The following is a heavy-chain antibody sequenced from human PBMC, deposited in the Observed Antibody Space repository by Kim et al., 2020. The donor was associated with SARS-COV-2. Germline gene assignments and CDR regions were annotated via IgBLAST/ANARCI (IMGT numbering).Heavy chain of an antibody. Sequence: NDNPAVKGLVTVSVDTSKNQFSLKLSCVTAADTAVYYCAREWIRNDYLDYWGQGTLVTVSS. J-gene: IGHJ4*02. D-gene: IGHD5-18*01. V-gene: IGHV4-34*01. CDR3: AREWIRNDYLDY.